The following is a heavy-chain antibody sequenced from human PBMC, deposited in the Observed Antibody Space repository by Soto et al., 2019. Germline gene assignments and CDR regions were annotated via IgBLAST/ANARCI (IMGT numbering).Heavy chain of an antibody. D-gene: IGHD2-21*02. J-gene: IGHJ4*02. CDR1: GYPFNTYY. V-gene: IGHV1-46*02. Sequence: ASVKVSCKSSGYPFNTYYLHWVRQAPGQGLEWMGMIHPSGGGSTYAQKSLGRVTMTMDSSTSTVFMELTSLRSADTAVYYCARGGHIAVVTDSFDSWGQGTLVTVSS. CDR3: ARGGHIAVVTDSFDS. CDR2: IHPSGGGS.